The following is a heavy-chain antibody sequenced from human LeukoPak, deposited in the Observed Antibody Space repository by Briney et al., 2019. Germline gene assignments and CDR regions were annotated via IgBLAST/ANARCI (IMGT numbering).Heavy chain of an antibody. V-gene: IGHV3-30*03. CDR3: ASLDSWSGYFDS. CDR2: ISYDGSDK. CDR1: GFTLSNYG. Sequence: GRSLRLSCAASGFTLSNYGMHWVRQAPGKGLAWVAVISYDGSDKYYADSVKGRFTISRDNSKNTLYLQMNSLRAEDTAVYYCASLDSWSGYFDSWGQGTLVTVSS. D-gene: IGHD3-3*01. J-gene: IGHJ4*02.